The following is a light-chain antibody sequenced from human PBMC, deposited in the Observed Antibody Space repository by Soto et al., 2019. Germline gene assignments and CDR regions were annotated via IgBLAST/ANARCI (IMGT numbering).Light chain of an antibody. CDR3: QSYDSSLSGWV. V-gene: IGLV1-40*01. CDR2: GNS. Sequence: QSVLTQPPSVSGAPGQRVTISCTGSSSNIGAGYDVHWYQQLPGTAPKLLIYGNSNRPSGVPDRFSGSKSGTSPSLAITGLRAEAEADYYCQSYDSSLSGWVFGGGTKLTVL. J-gene: IGLJ3*02. CDR1: SSNIGAGYD.